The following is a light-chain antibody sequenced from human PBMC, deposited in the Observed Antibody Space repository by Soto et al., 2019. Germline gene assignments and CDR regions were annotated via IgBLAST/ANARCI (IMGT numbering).Light chain of an antibody. J-gene: IGLJ1*01. CDR1: SSNIGSNY. CDR2: SND. V-gene: IGLV1-47*02. Sequence: QSVLTQPPSASGTPGQRVTISCSGSSSNIGSNYVYWYQQLPGAAPKLLIHSNDQRPSGVPDRFSGSKSGTSASLAISGLRSEDEADYYCAAWDVSQSGSLVFGTGTKAPS. CDR3: AAWDVSQSGSLV.